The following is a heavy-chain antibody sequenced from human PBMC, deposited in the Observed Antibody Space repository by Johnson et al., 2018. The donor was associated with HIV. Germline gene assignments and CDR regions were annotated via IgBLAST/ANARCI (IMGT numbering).Heavy chain of an antibody. CDR3: AREKTTPDAFDI. Sequence: QVQLVESGGGVVQPGRSLRLSCAASGFTFSSYAMHWVRQAPGKGLEWVAFIRYDGSDKYYADSVKGRFTISRENAKNSLYLQMNSLRAEDTAVYYCAREKTTPDAFDIWGQGTLVSVSS. V-gene: IGHV3-33*08. D-gene: IGHD4-11*01. J-gene: IGHJ3*02. CDR1: GFTFSSYA. CDR2: IRYDGSDK.